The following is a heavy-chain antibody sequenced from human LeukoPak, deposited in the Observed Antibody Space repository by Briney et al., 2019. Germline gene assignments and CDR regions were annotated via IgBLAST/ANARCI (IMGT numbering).Heavy chain of an antibody. CDR1: GGSISSGRYY. CDR2: IYYSGST. V-gene: IGHV4-31*03. J-gene: IGHJ4*02. D-gene: IGHD1-26*01. Sequence: SQTLSLTCTVSGGSISSGRYYWTWIRQHPGKGLEWIGYIYYSGSTFYNPSLKSRVTISLDTSQNQFSLRLSSVTAADTAVYYCARESGYVDYWGQGTLVTVSS. CDR3: ARESGYVDY.